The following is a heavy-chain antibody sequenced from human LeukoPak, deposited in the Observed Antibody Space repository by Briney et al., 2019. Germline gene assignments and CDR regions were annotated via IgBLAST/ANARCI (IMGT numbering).Heavy chain of an antibody. CDR3: ARAVCPTIKFCDSSYFMDV. D-gene: IGHD6-6*01. CDR1: GFIISDVW. V-gene: IGHV3-20*04. CDR2: INWNGAST. J-gene: IGHJ6*03. Sequence: GGSLRLSCAASGFIISDVWMAWVRQAPGKGLEGVAGINWNGASTGYADSVRGRFTISRDNAKNSLYLQMNSLRAEDTALYYCARAVCPTIKFCDSSYFMDVWGKGTTVNVS.